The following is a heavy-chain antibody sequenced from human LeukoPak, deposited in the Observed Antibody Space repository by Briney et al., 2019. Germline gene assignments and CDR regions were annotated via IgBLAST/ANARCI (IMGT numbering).Heavy chain of an antibody. CDR1: GFTFSSYG. CDR2: ISYDGSNK. D-gene: IGHD2-2*01. Sequence: PGGSLRLSCAASGFTFSSYGMHWVRQAPGKGLEWVAVISYDGSNKYYADSVKVRFTISRDNSKNTLYLQMNSLRAEDTAVYYCAKTHSTVVVPAAPADYWGQGTLVTVSS. J-gene: IGHJ4*02. CDR3: AKTHSTVVVPAAPADY. V-gene: IGHV3-30*18.